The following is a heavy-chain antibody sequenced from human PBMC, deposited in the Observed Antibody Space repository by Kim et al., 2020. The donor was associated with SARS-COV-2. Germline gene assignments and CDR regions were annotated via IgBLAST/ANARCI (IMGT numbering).Heavy chain of an antibody. J-gene: IGHJ4*02. Sequence: GGSLRLSCAASGFTFSSYAMSWVRQAPGKGLEWVSAISGSGGSTYYADSVKGRFTISRDNSKNTLYLQMNSLRAEDTAVYYCARDSDYVWGSGDYWGQGTLVTVSS. CDR3: ARDSDYVWGSGDY. D-gene: IGHD3-16*01. V-gene: IGHV3-23*01. CDR2: ISGSGGST. CDR1: GFTFSSYA.